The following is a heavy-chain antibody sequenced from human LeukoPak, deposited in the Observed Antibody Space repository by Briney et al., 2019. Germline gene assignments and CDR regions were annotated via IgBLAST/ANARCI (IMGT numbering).Heavy chain of an antibody. V-gene: IGHV5-51*01. CDR2: IYPGDSDT. CDR1: GYSFTSYW. J-gene: IGHJ5*02. CDR3: ARVFVVVPAAMGGYNWFDP. Sequence: GESLKISCKGSGYSFTSYWIGWVRQMPGKGLEWMGIIYPGDSDTRYSPSFQGQVTISADKSISTAYLQWSSLKASDTAMYYCARVFVVVPAAMGGYNWFDPWGQGTLVTVSS. D-gene: IGHD2-2*01.